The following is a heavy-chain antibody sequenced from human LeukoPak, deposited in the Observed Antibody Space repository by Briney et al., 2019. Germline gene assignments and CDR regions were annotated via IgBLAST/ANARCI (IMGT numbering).Heavy chain of an antibody. V-gene: IGHV3-9*01. D-gene: IGHD3-3*01. CDR2: ISWNSGSI. CDR3: ARENFWSGFNWFDP. Sequence: PGGSLRLSCAASGFTFDDYAMHWVRQAPGKGLEWVSGISWNSGSIGYADSVKGRFTISRDNAKNSLYLQMNSLRAEDTALYYCARENFWSGFNWFDPWGQGTLVTVFS. CDR1: GFTFDDYA. J-gene: IGHJ5*02.